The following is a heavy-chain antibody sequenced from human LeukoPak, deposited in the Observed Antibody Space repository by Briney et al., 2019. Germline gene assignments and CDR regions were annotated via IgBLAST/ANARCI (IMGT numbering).Heavy chain of an antibody. J-gene: IGHJ4*02. CDR1: GYSFTSYW. Sequence: GESLKISCEGSGYSFTSYWIGWVRQTPGKGLEWMGVIYPGDSDTRYSPSFQGQVTMSVDKSSSTAYLQWSSLKASDTAMYYCAIYSDTYYFDHWGQGTLVTVSS. D-gene: IGHD1-26*01. CDR2: IYPGDSDT. V-gene: IGHV5-51*01. CDR3: AIYSDTYYFDH.